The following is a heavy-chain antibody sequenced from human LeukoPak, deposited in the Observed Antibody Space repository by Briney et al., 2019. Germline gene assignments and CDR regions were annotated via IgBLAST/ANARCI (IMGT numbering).Heavy chain of an antibody. J-gene: IGHJ6*02. V-gene: IGHV3-53*01. CDR2: IYSGGST. CDR3: ASRADVSGSRPYYYYGMDV. Sequence: GGSLRLSCAASGFTFSSYAMHWVRQAPGKGLEWVSVIYSGGSTYYADSVKGRFTISRDNSKNTLYLQMNSLRAEDTAVYYCASRADVSGSRPYYYYGMDVWGQGTTVTVSS. D-gene: IGHD3-16*01. CDR1: GFTFSSYA.